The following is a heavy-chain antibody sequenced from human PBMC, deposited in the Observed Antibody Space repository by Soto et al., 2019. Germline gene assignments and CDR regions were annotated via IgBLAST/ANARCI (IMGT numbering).Heavy chain of an antibody. CDR1: GYTFTSYY. Sequence: ASVKVSCKASGYTFTSYYMHWVRQAPGQGLEWMGIINPSGGSTSYAQKFQGRVTMTRDTSTSTVYMELSSLRSEDTAVYYCARASDSPYDSSGYYPIWGQGTLVTVPQ. CDR3: ARASDSPYDSSGYYPI. CDR2: INPSGGST. D-gene: IGHD3-22*01. V-gene: IGHV1-46*01. J-gene: IGHJ4*02.